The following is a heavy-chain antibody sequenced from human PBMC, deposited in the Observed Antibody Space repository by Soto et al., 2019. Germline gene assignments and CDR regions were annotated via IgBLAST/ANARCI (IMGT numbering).Heavy chain of an antibody. CDR2: TGNKANSDST. D-gene: IGHD3-16*01. J-gene: IGHJ4*02. CDR3: ARGGGIFDY. CDR1: GFTLSDHY. V-gene: IGHV3-72*01. Sequence: GGSLRLSCAASGFTLSDHYMDWVRQAPGKGLEWVGRTGNKANSDSTQYAASVKGRFTISRDDSKNSLYLQMNSLKTEDTAVYYCARGGGIFDYWGQGTLVTVS.